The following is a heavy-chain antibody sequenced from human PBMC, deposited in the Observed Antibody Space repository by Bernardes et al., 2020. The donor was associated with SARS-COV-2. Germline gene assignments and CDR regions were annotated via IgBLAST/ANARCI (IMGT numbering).Heavy chain of an antibody. J-gene: IGHJ4*02. Sequence: GGSLRLSCAASGFTFSDYAMHWVRQAPGKGLEWVAIISYDGTYKYYADSVKGRFTTSRDNSKNTLYLQMDSLRADDTAVYYCAKQGGGPDYDFWSGYERYFDYWGQGTLVTVSS. D-gene: IGHD3-3*01. V-gene: IGHV3-30-3*02. CDR1: GFTFSDYA. CDR3: AKQGGGPDYDFWSGYERYFDY. CDR2: ISYDGTYK.